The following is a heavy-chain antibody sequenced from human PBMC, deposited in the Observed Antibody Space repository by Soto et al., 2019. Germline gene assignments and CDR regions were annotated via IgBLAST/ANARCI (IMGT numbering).Heavy chain of an antibody. V-gene: IGHV1-58*01. Sequence: ASVKVSCKASGFTFTSSAVQWVRQARGQRLEWIGWIVVGSGNTNYAQKFQERVTITRDMSTSTAYMELSSLRSEDTAVYYCAADREYYYDSSGSGYYYGMDVWG. CDR3: AADREYYYDSSGSGYYYGMDV. CDR1: GFTFTSSA. CDR2: IVVGSGNT. J-gene: IGHJ6*02. D-gene: IGHD3-22*01.